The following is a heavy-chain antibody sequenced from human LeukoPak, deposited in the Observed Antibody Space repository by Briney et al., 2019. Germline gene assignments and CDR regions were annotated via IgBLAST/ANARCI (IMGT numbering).Heavy chain of an antibody. CDR1: GGTFSSYA. Sequence: SVKVSCKSSGGTFSSYAISWVRQAPGQGLEWMGGIIPIFGTANYAQKFQGRVTMTTDTSTSTPYMELRSLRSDDTAVYYCARDHVIEEYFDYWGQGTLVTVSS. CDR3: ARDHVIEEYFDY. D-gene: IGHD3-22*01. J-gene: IGHJ4*02. CDR2: IIPIFGTA. V-gene: IGHV1-69*05.